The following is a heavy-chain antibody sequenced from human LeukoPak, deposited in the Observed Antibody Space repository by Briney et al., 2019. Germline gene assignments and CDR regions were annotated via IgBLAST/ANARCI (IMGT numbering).Heavy chain of an antibody. V-gene: IGHV4-59*01. Sequence: SETLSPTCTVSGGSISSYYWSWIRQPPGKGLEWIGYIYYSGSTNYNPSLKSRVTISVDTSKNQFSLKLSSVTAADTAVYYCAREGYSSGWDAFDIWGQGTMVTVSS. CDR3: AREGYSSGWDAFDI. D-gene: IGHD6-19*01. J-gene: IGHJ3*02. CDR2: IYYSGST. CDR1: GGSISSYY.